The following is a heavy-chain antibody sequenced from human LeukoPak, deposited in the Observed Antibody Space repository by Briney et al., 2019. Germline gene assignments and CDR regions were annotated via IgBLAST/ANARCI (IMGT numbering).Heavy chain of an antibody. V-gene: IGHV4-38-2*02. Sequence: PSETLSLTCTVSGYSISSGYYWGWIRQPPGKGLEWIGSIYHSGSTYYNPSLKSRVTISVDTSKSQFSLKLSSVTAADTAVYYCARMAPYYYYYYMDVWGKGTTVTVSS. D-gene: IGHD5-24*01. CDR1: GYSISSGYY. CDR3: ARMAPYYYYYYMDV. CDR2: IYHSGST. J-gene: IGHJ6*03.